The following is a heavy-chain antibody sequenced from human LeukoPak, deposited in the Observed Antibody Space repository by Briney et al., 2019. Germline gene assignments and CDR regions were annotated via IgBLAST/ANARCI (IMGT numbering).Heavy chain of an antibody. Sequence: GASVKVSCKASRGTFSSYAISWVRQAPGQGLEWLGRIIPIFGTANYAQKFQGRVTITTDESTSTAYMELSSLRSEDTAVYYCAREPKWELPPDHWGQGTLVTVSS. J-gene: IGHJ4*02. D-gene: IGHD1-26*01. CDR2: IIPIFGTA. CDR3: AREPKWELPPDH. CDR1: RGTFSSYA. V-gene: IGHV1-69*05.